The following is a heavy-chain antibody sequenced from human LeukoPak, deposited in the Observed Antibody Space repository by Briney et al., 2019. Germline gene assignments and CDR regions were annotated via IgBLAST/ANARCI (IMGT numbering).Heavy chain of an antibody. CDR2: ISYDGSNK. J-gene: IGHJ4*02. D-gene: IGHD3-22*01. CDR1: GFTFSSYA. CDR3: ANIGRYYYDSSGPVPRY. Sequence: GGSLRLSCAASGFTFSSYAMHWVRQAPGKGLEWVAVISYDGSNKYYADSVKGRFTISRDNSKNTLYLQMNSLRAEDTAVYYCANIGRYYYDSSGPVPRYWGQGTLVTVSS. V-gene: IGHV3-30*04.